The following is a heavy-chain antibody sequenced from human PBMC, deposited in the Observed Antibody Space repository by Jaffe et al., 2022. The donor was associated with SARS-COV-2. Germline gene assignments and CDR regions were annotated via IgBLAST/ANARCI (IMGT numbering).Heavy chain of an antibody. D-gene: IGHD3-10*01. V-gene: IGHV4-34*01. CDR2: INHSGST. CDR1: GGSFSGYY. Sequence: QVQLQQWGAGLLKPSETLSLTCAVYGGSFSGYYWSWIRQPPGKGLEWIGEINHSGSTNYNPSLKSRVTISVDTSKNQFSLKLSSVTAADTAVYYCARGYYGSGSPSVVRWFDPWGQGTLVTVSS. CDR3: ARGYYGSGSPSVVRWFDP. J-gene: IGHJ5*02.